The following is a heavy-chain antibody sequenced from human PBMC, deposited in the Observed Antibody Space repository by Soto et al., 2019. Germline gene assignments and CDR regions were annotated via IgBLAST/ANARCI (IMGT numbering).Heavy chain of an antibody. CDR1: VGSITSPTDY. D-gene: IGHD1-26*01. J-gene: IGHJ6*01. V-gene: IGHV4-39*01. Sequence: PSLTLSLTCTVSVGSITSPTDYWLWIRQPPGKGLEWIGNVYYRGSSYYNPSLESRFAISVDTSNNHFSLRLTSVTAADTAVYYCARHVDSLGHVPGGMDVWGQGTTVT. CDR2: VYYRGSS. CDR3: ARHVDSLGHVPGGMDV.